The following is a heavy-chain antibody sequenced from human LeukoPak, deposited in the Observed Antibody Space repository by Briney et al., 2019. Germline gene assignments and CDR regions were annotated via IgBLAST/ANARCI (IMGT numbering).Heavy chain of an antibody. J-gene: IGHJ4*02. Sequence: GASVKVSCKASGYTFTSYAMHWVRQAPGQRLEWMGWINAGNGNTKYSQKFQGRVTITRDTSASTAYMELSSLRSGDTAVYYCARGGCSSTSCYRALDYWGQGTLVTVSS. CDR3: ARGGCSSTSCYRALDY. D-gene: IGHD2-2*01. CDR1: GYTFTSYA. V-gene: IGHV1-3*01. CDR2: INAGNGNT.